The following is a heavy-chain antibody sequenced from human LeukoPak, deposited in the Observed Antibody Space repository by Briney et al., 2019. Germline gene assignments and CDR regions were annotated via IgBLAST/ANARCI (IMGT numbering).Heavy chain of an antibody. CDR3: ARVEEGATLFDY. Sequence: GESLKISCKGSGYSFTSYWIGWVRQAPGKGLEWVANIKQDGSEKYYVDSVKGRFTISRDNAKNSLYLQMNSLRAEDTAVYYCARVEEGATLFDYWGQGTLVTVSS. D-gene: IGHD1-26*01. CDR1: GYSFTSYW. V-gene: IGHV3-7*01. J-gene: IGHJ4*02. CDR2: IKQDGSEK.